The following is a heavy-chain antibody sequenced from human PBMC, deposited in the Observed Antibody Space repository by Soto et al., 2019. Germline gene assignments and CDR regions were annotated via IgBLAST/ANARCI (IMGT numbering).Heavy chain of an antibody. Sequence: PGGSLRLPCAASGFTFSSYSMNWVRQAPGKGLGWVSSISSSSSYIYYADSVKGRFTISRDNAKNSLYLQMNSRRAEDTAVYYCARGTTPDYWGQGTLVTVSS. J-gene: IGHJ4*02. CDR3: ARGTTPDY. CDR1: GFTFSSYS. V-gene: IGHV3-21*01. CDR2: ISSSSSYI.